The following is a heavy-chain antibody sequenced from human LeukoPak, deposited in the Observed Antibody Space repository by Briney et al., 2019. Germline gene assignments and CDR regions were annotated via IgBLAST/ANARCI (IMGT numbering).Heavy chain of an antibody. D-gene: IGHD5-18*01. V-gene: IGHV1-8*01. CDR3: TRMRGYTYGYWYLDL. CDR2: MNPTNGNT. CDR1: VYTFPSYD. Sequence: ASVKVSCKAAVYTFPSYDIHWVRQSPGQGLEWMGWMNPTNGNTGYAQKFQGRVTMTRDDSIATAYMELSSLTSEDTALYYCTRMRGYTYGYWYLDLWGRGTPVTVSS. J-gene: IGHJ2*01.